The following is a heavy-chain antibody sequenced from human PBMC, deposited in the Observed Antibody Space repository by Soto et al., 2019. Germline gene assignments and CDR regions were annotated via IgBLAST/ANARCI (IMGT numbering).Heavy chain of an antibody. D-gene: IGHD1-7*01. J-gene: IGHJ3*01. CDR2: ISGDGSST. CDR3: ARSLPGTYGAFDL. CDR1: EFTFRSYW. V-gene: IGHV3-74*01. Sequence: EVQLVDSGGGLVQPGGSLRLSCAASEFTFRSYWMHWVRQSPGKGLVWVSRISGDGSSTTYADSVRGRFTISRDNAKKTVYLQRDSLRAEDTAVYYCARSLPGTYGAFDLWGQGTMVTVSS.